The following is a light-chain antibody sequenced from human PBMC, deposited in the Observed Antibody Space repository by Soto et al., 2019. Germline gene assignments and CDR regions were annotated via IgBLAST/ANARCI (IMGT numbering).Light chain of an antibody. J-gene: IGKJ1*01. CDR1: QGISNY. CDR3: QKYNSARWT. V-gene: IGKV1-27*01. Sequence: DIQMTQSPSSLSASVGGRVTITCRASQGISNYLAWYQQKPGKVPKLLIYAASTLQSGIPSRFSGSGSGTDFTLTISSLQPEDVATYYCQKYNSARWTFGQGTKVEIK. CDR2: AAS.